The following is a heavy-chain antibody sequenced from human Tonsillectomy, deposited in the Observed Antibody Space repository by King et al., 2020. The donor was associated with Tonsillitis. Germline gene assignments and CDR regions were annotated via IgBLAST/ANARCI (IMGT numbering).Heavy chain of an antibody. CDR2: IYPGDSDT. V-gene: IGHV5-51*01. CDR3: ARHVGAYTSSSMFDQ. Sequence: QLVQSGAEVKKSGESLKISCQGSGYSFTTYWIGWVRQMPGKGLEWMGIIYPGDSDTRYSPSFQGQVTISADKSISTAYLQWSSLKASDTAMYFCARHVGAYTSSSMFDQWGQGTLVTVSS. J-gene: IGHJ4*02. D-gene: IGHD6-6*01. CDR1: GYSFTTYW.